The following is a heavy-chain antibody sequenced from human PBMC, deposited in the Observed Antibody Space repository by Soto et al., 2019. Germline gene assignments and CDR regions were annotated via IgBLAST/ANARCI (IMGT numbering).Heavy chain of an antibody. Sequence: QVQVQQWGAGLVKPSETLSLTCAVYGGSFSGNYWSWIRQPPGKGLEWIGEIKHSGSTNYNPSLKSRVTISVDTSKNQFSLNLRSVTAADTAVYYCARAAPEADYYYGMDVWGQGTTVTVSS. CDR3: ARAAPEADYYYGMDV. V-gene: IGHV4-34*01. CDR1: GGSFSGNY. D-gene: IGHD6-19*01. J-gene: IGHJ6*02. CDR2: IKHSGST.